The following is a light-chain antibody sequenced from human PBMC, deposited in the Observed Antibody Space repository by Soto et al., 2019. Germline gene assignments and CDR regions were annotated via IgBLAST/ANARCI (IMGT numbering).Light chain of an antibody. V-gene: IGKV3-20*01. Sequence: DIVMTPSPGTLSLSPGARATLSCRASQTLTSTYLAWYQQKPGQAPRLLIYGASSRATDIPDRFSGSGSGTDFTLTISRLEPEDFVVYYCQHYGDTPPGFGQGTKVDIK. CDR1: QTLTSTY. J-gene: IGKJ1*01. CDR3: QHYGDTPPG. CDR2: GAS.